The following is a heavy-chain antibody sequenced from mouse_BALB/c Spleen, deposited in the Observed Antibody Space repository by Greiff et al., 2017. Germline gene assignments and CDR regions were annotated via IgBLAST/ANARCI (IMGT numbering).Heavy chain of an antibody. Sequence: VHVKQSGAELVKPGASVKLSCTASGFNIKDTYMHWVKQRPEQGLEWIGRIDPANGNTKYDPKFQGKATITADTSSNTAYLQLSSLTSEDTAVYYCARSYYGHAMDYWGQGTSVTVSS. D-gene: IGHD2-1*01. CDR1: GFNIKDTY. J-gene: IGHJ4*01. V-gene: IGHV14-3*02. CDR3: ARSYYGHAMDY. CDR2: IDPANGNT.